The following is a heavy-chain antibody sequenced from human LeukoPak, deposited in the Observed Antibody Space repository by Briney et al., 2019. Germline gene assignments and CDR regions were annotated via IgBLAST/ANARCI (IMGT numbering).Heavy chain of an antibody. J-gene: IGHJ4*02. CDR2: IYTSGST. D-gene: IGHD3-22*01. Sequence: SETLSLTCTVSGCSISSYYWSWIRQPAGKGLEWIGRIYTSGSTNYNPSLKSRVTMSVDTSKNQFSLKLSSVTAADTAVYYCARLVDSSGSFLFDYWGQGTLVTVSS. CDR1: GCSISSYY. V-gene: IGHV4-4*07. CDR3: ARLVDSSGSFLFDY.